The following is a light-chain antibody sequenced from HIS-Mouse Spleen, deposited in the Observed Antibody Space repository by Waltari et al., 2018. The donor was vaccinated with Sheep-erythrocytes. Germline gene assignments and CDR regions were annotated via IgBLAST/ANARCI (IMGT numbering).Light chain of an antibody. V-gene: IGKV4-1*01. CDR3: QQYYSTLT. CDR1: QSVLYSSNNKNY. Sequence: DIVMTQSPDSPAVSLGERATINCKSSQSVLYSSNNKNYLAWYQQKPGQPPTLLIYWASTRESGVPDRFSGSGSGTDFTLTISSLQAEDVAVYYCQQYYSTLTFGGGTKVEIK. J-gene: IGKJ4*01. CDR2: WAS.